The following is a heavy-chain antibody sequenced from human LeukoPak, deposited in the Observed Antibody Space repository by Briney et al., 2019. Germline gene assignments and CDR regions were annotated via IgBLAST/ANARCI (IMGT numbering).Heavy chain of an antibody. J-gene: IGHJ6*04. V-gene: IGHV4-34*01. CDR2: INHSGST. CDR3: ARVKVKRLSPGLYYYGMDV. Sequence: SETLSLTCAVYGGSFSGYYWSWIRQPPGKGLEWIGEINHSGSTNYNPSLKSRVTISVDTSKNQFSLKLSSVTAADTAVYYCARVKVKRLSPGLYYYGMDVWGKGTTVTVSS. CDR1: GGSFSGYY. D-gene: IGHD3/OR15-3a*01.